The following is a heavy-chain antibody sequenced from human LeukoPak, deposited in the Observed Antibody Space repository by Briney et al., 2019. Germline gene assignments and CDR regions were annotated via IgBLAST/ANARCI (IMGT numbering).Heavy chain of an antibody. CDR3: ARTYGSSGLGYFDL. D-gene: IGHD6-13*01. CDR2: IYYSGST. J-gene: IGHJ2*01. Sequence: PSETLSLTCTVSGGSISSYYWSWIRQPPGKGLEWIGYIYYSGSTNYSPSLKSRLTISVDTSKNQFSLKLCSVTAADTAVYYCARTYGSSGLGYFDLWGRGTLVTVSS. CDR1: GGSISSYY. V-gene: IGHV4-59*01.